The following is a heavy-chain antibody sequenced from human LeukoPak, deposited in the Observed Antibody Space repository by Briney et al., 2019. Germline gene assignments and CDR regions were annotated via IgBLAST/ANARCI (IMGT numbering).Heavy chain of an antibody. CDR1: GFTFSSYA. CDR2: IKSKTDGGTI. V-gene: IGHV3-15*01. Sequence: GSLRLSCAASGFTFSSYAMSWVRQAPGKGLEWVGRIKSKTDGGTIDYAAPVKGRFTISRDDSKNTLYLQMNSLKTEDTAVYDCTTDSSSWIDAFDIWGQGTMVTVSS. J-gene: IGHJ3*02. CDR3: TTDSSSWIDAFDI. D-gene: IGHD6-13*01.